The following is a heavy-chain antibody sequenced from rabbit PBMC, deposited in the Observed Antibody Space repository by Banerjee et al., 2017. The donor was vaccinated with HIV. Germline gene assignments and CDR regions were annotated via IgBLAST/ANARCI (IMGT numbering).Heavy chain of an antibody. CDR3: ARTSYAGDGYPFNL. CDR1: GLDFSSNA. D-gene: IGHD4-2*01. Sequence: QSLEESGGGLVQPGASLTLTCTASGLDFSSNAMCWVRQAPGKGLELIACIYSSNGDIGYASWAKGRFTISKTSSTTVTLQMTSLIAADTATYFCARTSYAGDGYPFNLWGPGTPGHRL. CDR2: IYSSNGDI. J-gene: IGHJ4*01. V-gene: IGHV1S40*01.